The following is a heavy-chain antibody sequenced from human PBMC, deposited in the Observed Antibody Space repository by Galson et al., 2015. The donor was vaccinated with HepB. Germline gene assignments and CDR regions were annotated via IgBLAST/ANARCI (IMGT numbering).Heavy chain of an antibody. D-gene: IGHD3-3*01. V-gene: IGHV1-46*01. CDR2: INPSGGST. J-gene: IGHJ6*02. CDR1: GYTFTSYY. Sequence: SVKVSCKASGYTFTSYYMHWVRQAPGQGLEWMGIINPSGGSTSYAQKFQGRVTMTRDTSTSTVYMELSSLRSEDTAVYYCARDKGPYYDFWSGYPSDYYYYYGMDVWGQGTTVTVSS. CDR3: ARDKGPYYDFWSGYPSDYYYYYGMDV.